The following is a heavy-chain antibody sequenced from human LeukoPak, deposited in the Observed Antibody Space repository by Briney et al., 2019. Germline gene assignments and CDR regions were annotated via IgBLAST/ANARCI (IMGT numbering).Heavy chain of an antibody. V-gene: IGHV3-23*01. Sequence: GGSLRLSCAASGFTFSSYAMSWVRQAPGKGLEWVSAISGSGGSTYYADSVKGRFTISRDNSKNTLYLQMNTLRAEDTAVYYCAKDRSSSGGYYHYYVMDVWGQGTTVTVSS. J-gene: IGHJ6*02. CDR1: GFTFSSYA. CDR3: AKDRSSSGGYYHYYVMDV. D-gene: IGHD6-6*01. CDR2: ISGSGGST.